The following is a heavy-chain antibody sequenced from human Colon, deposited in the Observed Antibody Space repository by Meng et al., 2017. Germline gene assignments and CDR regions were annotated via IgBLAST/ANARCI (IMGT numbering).Heavy chain of an antibody. J-gene: IGHJ4*02. CDR2: IDHRGDP. V-gene: IGHV4-4*02. D-gene: IGHD4-23*01. Sequence: QAKLLDAGPGLGKPSGTLSLPGAVSGGSITTNSYWSWVRQSPEKGLEWIGQIDHRGDPYYNPSLKSRVTMSVDRSKSQVSLQLTSVTAADTAVDYCARHGGYYQDYWGQGTLVTVSS. CDR3: ARHGGYYQDY. CDR1: GGSITTNSY.